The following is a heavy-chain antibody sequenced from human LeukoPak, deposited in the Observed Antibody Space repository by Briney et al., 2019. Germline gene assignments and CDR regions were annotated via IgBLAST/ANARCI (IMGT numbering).Heavy chain of an antibody. CDR2: IYYSGST. CDR3: ARDGSGNSNYFDF. Sequence: SSETLSLTCTVSGGSISSSSYYWGWIRQPPGKGLEWIGSIYYSGSTYYNPSLKSRVTISVDTSKNQFSLKLSSVTAADTAVYYCARDGSGNSNYFDFWGQGTLVTVSS. J-gene: IGHJ4*02. CDR1: GGSISSSSYY. D-gene: IGHD3-10*01. V-gene: IGHV4-39*07.